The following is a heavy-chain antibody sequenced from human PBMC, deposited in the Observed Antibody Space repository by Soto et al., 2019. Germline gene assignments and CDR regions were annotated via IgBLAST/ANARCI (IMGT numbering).Heavy chain of an antibody. V-gene: IGHV4-34*01. D-gene: IGHD3-10*01. J-gene: IGHJ6*02. CDR1: GGSFSGYY. CDR2: INHSGST. CDR3: ARGLSGYYYGMDV. Sequence: QVQLQQWGAGLLKPSETLSLTCAVYGGSFSGYYWSWIRQPPGKGLEWIGEINHSGSTNYTPSLKSRVTISVDTSKNQFSRKLSSVTAADTAVYYCARGLSGYYYGMDVWGQGTTVTVSS.